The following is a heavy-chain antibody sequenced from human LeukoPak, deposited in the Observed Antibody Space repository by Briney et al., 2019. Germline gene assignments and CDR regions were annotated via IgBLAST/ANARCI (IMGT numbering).Heavy chain of an antibody. D-gene: IGHD3-10*01. Sequence: SETLSLTCAVYGGSFSGYYWSWIRQPPEKGLEWIGEINHSGRTNYNPSLKSRVTISVDTSKNQFSLKLSSVTAADTAVYYCARGRKGTYYYGSGSYPLLGRYFDYWGQGTLVTVSS. CDR3: ARGRKGTYYYGSGSYPLLGRYFDY. CDR2: INHSGRT. V-gene: IGHV4-34*01. CDR1: GGSFSGYY. J-gene: IGHJ4*02.